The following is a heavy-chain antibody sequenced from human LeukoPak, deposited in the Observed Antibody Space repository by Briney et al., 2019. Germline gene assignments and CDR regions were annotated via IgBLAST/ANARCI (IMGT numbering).Heavy chain of an antibody. J-gene: IGHJ4*02. Sequence: QTGGSLRLSCAASGFTFSSYNMNWVRQAPGKGLEWVSYISTGSSTIYYADSVKGRFTISRDNAKNSLYLQMNSLRAEDTAVYYCARVHGAYPIDYWGQGTLVTVSS. D-gene: IGHD4/OR15-4a*01. CDR2: ISTGSSTI. CDR1: GFTFSSYN. CDR3: ARVHGAYPIDY. V-gene: IGHV3-48*01.